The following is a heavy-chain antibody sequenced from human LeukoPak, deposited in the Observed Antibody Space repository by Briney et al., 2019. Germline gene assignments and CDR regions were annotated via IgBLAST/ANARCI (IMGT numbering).Heavy chain of an antibody. CDR2: IYHSGST. D-gene: IGHD6-13*01. CDR1: GGSISSGGYY. CDR3: ARVAHSSSFGMDV. Sequence: SQTLSLTCTVSGGSISSGGYYWSWIRQHPGKGLEWIGYIYHSGSTYYNPSLKSRVTISVDTSKNQFSLKLSSVTAADTAVYYCARVAHSSSFGMDVWGQGTTVTVSS. J-gene: IGHJ6*02. V-gene: IGHV4-31*03.